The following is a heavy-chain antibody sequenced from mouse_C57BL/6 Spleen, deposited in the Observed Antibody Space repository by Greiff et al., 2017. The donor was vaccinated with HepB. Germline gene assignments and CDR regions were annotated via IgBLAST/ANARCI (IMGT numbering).Heavy chain of an antibody. J-gene: IGHJ3*01. V-gene: IGHV1-42*01. CDR3: ARPPYGSSYEFAY. Sequence: EVQLQQSGPELVKPGASVKISCKASGYSFTGYYMNWVKQSPEKSLEWIGEINPTTGGTTYNQKFKAKATLTVDNSSSTAYMKLKSLTSEDSAVYYCARPPYGSSYEFAYWGQGTLVTVSA. CDR2: INPTTGGT. D-gene: IGHD1-1*01. CDR1: GYSFTGYY.